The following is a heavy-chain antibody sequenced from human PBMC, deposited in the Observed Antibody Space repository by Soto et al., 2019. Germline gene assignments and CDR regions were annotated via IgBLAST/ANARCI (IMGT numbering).Heavy chain of an antibody. CDR1: GGSISSDANF. J-gene: IGHJ5*02. D-gene: IGHD6-6*01. CDR2: ISYTGRN. CDR3: ARGSFSSSSSWFDA. Sequence: SETLSLTCTVSGGSISSDANFWSRIRQLPGRGLEWIGYISYTGRNYYTPSLNSRLTISLDTSKNLFSLRLSAVTAADTAVYFCARGSFSSSSSWFDAWGQGTLVTVSS. V-gene: IGHV4-31*03.